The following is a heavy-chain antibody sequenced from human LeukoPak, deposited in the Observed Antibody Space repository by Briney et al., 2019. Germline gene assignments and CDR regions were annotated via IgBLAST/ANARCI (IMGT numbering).Heavy chain of an antibody. CDR3: ARDKFCSDTGSCNIGLFDF. CDR2: INHRGSS. Sequence: SETLSLTCGVFGGSFSGYYWTWLRQPPGKGLEWIGQINHRGSSHYNTSLRSRVTISVDTSKTQFSLKLTSVTAADTAVYYCARDKFCSDTGSCNIGLFDFWGQGDLVTVSS. J-gene: IGHJ4*02. D-gene: IGHD2-15*01. V-gene: IGHV4-34*01. CDR1: GGSFSGYY.